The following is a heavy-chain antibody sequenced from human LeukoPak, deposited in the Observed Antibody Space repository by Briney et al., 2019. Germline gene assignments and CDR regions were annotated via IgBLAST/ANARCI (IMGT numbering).Heavy chain of an antibody. CDR2: IIPIFGTA. Sequence: SAKVSSKASRGSFSGYAISWVRQAPGEGLEWMGGIIPIFGTANSAQKFQGRVTITAGGTPSTAYIGKRSLRSHETRVYYSASVGRSECGGNDAFDIWGQGTMVTVSS. CDR3: ASVGRSECGGNDAFDI. D-gene: IGHD1-26*01. V-gene: IGHV1-69*13. J-gene: IGHJ3*02. CDR1: RGSFSGYA.